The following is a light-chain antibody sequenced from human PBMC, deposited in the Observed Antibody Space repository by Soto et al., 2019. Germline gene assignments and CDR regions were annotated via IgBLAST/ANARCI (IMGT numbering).Light chain of an antibody. CDR1: SSDVGAYKY. V-gene: IGLV2-14*01. CDR3: SSYTSSHTWV. CDR2: EVS. Sequence: QSALTQPASVSGSPGQSITISCTGTSSDVGAYKYVSWYQQYPGKAPKLMIFEVSNRPSGVSNRFSGSKSGNTASLTISGLQAEDEADYYCSSYTSSHTWVFGGGTKVTVL. J-gene: IGLJ3*02.